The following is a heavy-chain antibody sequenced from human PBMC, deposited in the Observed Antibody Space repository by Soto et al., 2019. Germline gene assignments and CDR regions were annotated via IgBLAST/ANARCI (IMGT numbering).Heavy chain of an antibody. V-gene: IGHV1-3*01. J-gene: IGHJ5*02. CDR2: INPGNGNT. CDR3: ARAARVVTNWNLQYYWFDP. Sequence: QVQLVQSGAEVRLPGASVKVSCKASGYTFSHYALYWVRQAPGQGLEWMGWINPGNGNTKYSQNFQGRVTITRDTTASTAHMELSGLRSGDTAIYYCARAARVVTNWNLQYYWFDPWGQGTLVTVVS. CDR1: GYTFSHYA. D-gene: IGHD1-1*01.